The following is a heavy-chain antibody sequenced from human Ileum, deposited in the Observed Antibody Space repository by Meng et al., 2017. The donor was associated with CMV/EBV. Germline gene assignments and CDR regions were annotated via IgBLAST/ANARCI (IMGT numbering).Heavy chain of an antibody. CDR2: IYYSGST. J-gene: IGHJ4*02. V-gene: IGHV4-30-4*01. Sequence: QVQLEGSVPGLLKPSQTLSLTCTVSGDSLSTGDYYWSWIRQPPGKGPEWIGYIYYSGSTLYNPSLKSPVTISLDKSKNQFSLRLRSVTAADTAVYFCAREGGGWYFDSWGQGTLVTVSS. CDR3: AREGGGWYFDS. D-gene: IGHD6-19*01. CDR1: GDSLSTGDYY.